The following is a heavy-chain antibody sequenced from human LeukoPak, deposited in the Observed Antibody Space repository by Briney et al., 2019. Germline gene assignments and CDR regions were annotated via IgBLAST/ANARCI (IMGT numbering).Heavy chain of an antibody. D-gene: IGHD2/OR15-2a*01. J-gene: IGHJ6*02. CDR3: AKGGSTNFYYGDV. Sequence: SETLSLTCSVSGGSMTNLYWTWIRQTPGKGLEWIGDIYDSGSTRYNTSLESRVTISVDTSKNQFSLKLSSVTAADTAVYYCAKGGSTNFYYGDVWGQGTTVTVSS. CDR1: GGSMTNLY. CDR2: IYDSGST. V-gene: IGHV4-59*01.